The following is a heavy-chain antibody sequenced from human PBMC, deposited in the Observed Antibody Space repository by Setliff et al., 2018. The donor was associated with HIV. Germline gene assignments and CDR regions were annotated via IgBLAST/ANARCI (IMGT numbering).Heavy chain of an antibody. CDR1: GGSISSGSYY. CDR3: ARKHLFNVFDY. Sequence: TLSLTCTVSGGSISSGSYYWSWIRQPAGKGLEWIGRIYTSGNTNYNPSLKSRVTISVDTSKNQFSLKLSSVTAADTAVYYCARKHLFNVFDYWGQGTLVTVSS. J-gene: IGHJ4*02. V-gene: IGHV4-61*02. D-gene: IGHD3-10*01. CDR2: IYTSGNT.